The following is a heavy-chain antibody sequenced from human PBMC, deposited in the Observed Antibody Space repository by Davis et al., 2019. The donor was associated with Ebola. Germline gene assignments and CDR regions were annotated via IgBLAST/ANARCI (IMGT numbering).Heavy chain of an antibody. CDR3: ARGRRLGYCSSTSCYCGGSCYSRFDY. CDR2: INQSGST. V-gene: IGHV4-34*01. Sequence: MPSETLSLTCAVYGGSFSSYYWSWIRQPPGKGLEWIGTINQSGSTNYNPSLKSRVTISVDTSKNQFSLKLSSVTAADTAVYYCARGRRLGYCSSTSCYCGGSCYSRFDYWGQGTLVTVSS. CDR1: GGSFSSYY. D-gene: IGHD2-2*01. J-gene: IGHJ4*02.